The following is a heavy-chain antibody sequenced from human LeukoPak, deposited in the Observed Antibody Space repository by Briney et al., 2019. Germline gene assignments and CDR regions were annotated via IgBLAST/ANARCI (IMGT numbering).Heavy chain of an antibody. CDR1: GFTFSSYS. J-gene: IGHJ6*04. CDR2: INHSGST. Sequence: KPGGSLRLSCAASGFTFSSYSMNWVRQAPGKGLEWIGEINHSGSTNYNPSLKSRVTISVDTSKNQFSLKLSSVTAADTAVYYCARGSIYGMDVWGKGTTVTVSS. V-gene: IGHV4-34*01. CDR3: ARGSIYGMDV.